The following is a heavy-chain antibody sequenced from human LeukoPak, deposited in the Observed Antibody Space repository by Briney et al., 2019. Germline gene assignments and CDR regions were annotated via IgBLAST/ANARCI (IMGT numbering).Heavy chain of an antibody. CDR1: GFTFSSYA. D-gene: IGHD6-19*01. Sequence: AGGSLRLSCAASGFTFSSYAMSWVRQAPGKGLEWVSTISGSGGSTYYADSVKGRFTISRDNSKNTLYLQMNSLGAEDTAVYYCATTPGVAAVAGDYYFDYWGQGTLVTVSS. V-gene: IGHV3-23*01. CDR3: ATTPGVAAVAGDYYFDY. CDR2: ISGSGGST. J-gene: IGHJ4*02.